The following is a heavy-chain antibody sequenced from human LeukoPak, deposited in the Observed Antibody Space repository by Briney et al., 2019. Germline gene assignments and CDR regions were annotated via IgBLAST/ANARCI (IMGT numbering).Heavy chain of an antibody. CDR3: ATWIRGYSFDR. V-gene: IGHV3-64D*09. CDR2: ISSNGGNT. J-gene: IGHJ4*02. D-gene: IGHD5-12*01. Sequence: GGSLRLSCSASGFTFGTYGMHWVRQAPGKGLGYVSSISSNGGNTYYADSVKGRFTISRDNSKNTLYLQMSSLRAEDTAVYYCATWIRGYSFDRWGQGTLVTVSS. CDR1: GFTFGTYG.